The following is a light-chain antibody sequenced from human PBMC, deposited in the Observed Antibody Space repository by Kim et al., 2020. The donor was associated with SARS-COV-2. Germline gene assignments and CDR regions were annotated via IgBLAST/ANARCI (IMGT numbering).Light chain of an antibody. Sequence: PASIACRFSQSLLYNNGYDDLDWYLQKPGQSPQVLIYLGSNRASGVPDRFSGSGSGTDFTLKISRVEAEDVGIYYCMQALQTPLTFGGGTKVDIK. V-gene: IGKV2-28*01. CDR3: MQALQTPLT. J-gene: IGKJ4*01. CDR2: LGS. CDR1: QSLLYNNGYDD.